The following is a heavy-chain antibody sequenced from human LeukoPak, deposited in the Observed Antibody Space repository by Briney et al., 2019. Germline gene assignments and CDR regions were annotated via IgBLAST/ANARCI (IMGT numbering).Heavy chain of an antibody. CDR2: MYISGST. CDR1: GFSVSNNY. V-gene: IGHV3-53*01. CDR3: AAAYCGGDCYSDNHYYFMDL. D-gene: IGHD2-21*02. Sequence: GGTLRLTCAASGFSVSNNYRSWVRLSPGKGLEWVSAMYISGSTHYADSVKSRFTISRDNSKNPLNLQMDSLRVEDTAVYYCAAAYCGGDCYSDNHYYFMDLWGKGTTVTVSS. J-gene: IGHJ6*03.